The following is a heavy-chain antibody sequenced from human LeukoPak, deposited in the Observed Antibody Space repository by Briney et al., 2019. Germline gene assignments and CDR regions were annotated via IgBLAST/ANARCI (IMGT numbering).Heavy chain of an antibody. D-gene: IGHD2-15*01. V-gene: IGHV3-53*01. CDR3: ARKGVLGIVVVVAATFDY. J-gene: IGHJ4*02. CDR1: GFTVSSNY. CDR2: IYSGDNT. Sequence: PGGSLRLSCAASGFTVSSNYMNWVRQAPGKGLEWVSIIYSGDNTYYADSVKGRFTISRDNSKNTLYLQMNSLRAEDTAVYYCARKGVLGIVVVVAATFDYWGQGTLVTVSS.